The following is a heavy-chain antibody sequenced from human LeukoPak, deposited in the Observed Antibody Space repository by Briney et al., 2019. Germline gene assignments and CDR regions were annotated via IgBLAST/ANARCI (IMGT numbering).Heavy chain of an antibody. D-gene: IGHD5-24*01. J-gene: IGHJ4*02. CDR2: IFSNGDT. CDR1: EFTVSRNY. V-gene: IGHV3-53*01. CDR3: TRAQMNY. Sequence: GGSLRLSCTASEFTVSRNYMLWARQAPGKGLEWVSLIFSNGDTHYADSVKGRFTISRDTSKNTVSLQMNSLRVEDTAMYYCTRAQMNYCGQGTLVTVSS.